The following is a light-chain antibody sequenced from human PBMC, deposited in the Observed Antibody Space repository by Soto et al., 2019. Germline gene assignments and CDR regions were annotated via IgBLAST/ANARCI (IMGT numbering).Light chain of an antibody. CDR2: TAS. V-gene: IGKV3-20*01. Sequence: EIVLTQSPGTLSLSPGERATLSCRASQGVTSSYLAWYQHKSGQAPRLLIFTASTRATGVPDRFSGSGSGTDFTLTISRLEPEAFAVYYCQQYATSPYTFGQGTKLEIK. CDR3: QQYATSPYT. CDR1: QGVTSSY. J-gene: IGKJ2*01.